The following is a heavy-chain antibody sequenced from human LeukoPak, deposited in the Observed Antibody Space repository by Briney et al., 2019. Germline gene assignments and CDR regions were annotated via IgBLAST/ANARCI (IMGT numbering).Heavy chain of an antibody. CDR3: AKDGGE. CDR2: ISGSGAST. J-gene: IGHJ4*02. CDR1: GFTFIIYD. D-gene: IGHD3-16*01. Sequence: PGGSLRLSCAGSGFTFIIYDIYWVRQAPGKGLECVSTISGSGASTYYADAVKGRFTISRDNSKNTVYLQMNSLRAEDTAVYYCAKDGGEGGQGTLVTVSS. V-gene: IGHV3-23*01.